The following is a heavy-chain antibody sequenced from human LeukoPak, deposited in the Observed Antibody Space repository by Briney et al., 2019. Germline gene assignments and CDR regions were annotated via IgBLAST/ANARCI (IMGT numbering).Heavy chain of an antibody. V-gene: IGHV1-69*04. J-gene: IGHJ2*01. CDR3: ARAGGVVTVLRYFDL. CDR1: GGTFSSYA. CDR2: IIPILGIA. D-gene: IGHD4-23*01. Sequence: SVTVSCKASGGTFSSYAISWVRQAPGQGLEWMGRIIPILGIANYAQKFQGRVTITADKSTSTAYMELSSLRSEDTAVYYCARAGGVVTVLRYFDLWGRGTLVTVSS.